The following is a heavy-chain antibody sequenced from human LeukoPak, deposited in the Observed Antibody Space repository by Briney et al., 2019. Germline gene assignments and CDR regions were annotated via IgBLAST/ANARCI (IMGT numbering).Heavy chain of an antibody. CDR1: GFTYSYYG. Sequence: PGGSLRLSCAASGFTYSYYGMHWVRQAPGKGLEWVAVTWSDGTEKYYGDAVKGRFTISRDNSRNTLYLQMNSLRGEDTAVYCCAKDAQRGFDYSNSLEYWGQGTLVTVSS. D-gene: IGHD4-11*01. J-gene: IGHJ4*02. CDR2: TWSDGTEK. V-gene: IGHV3-33*06. CDR3: AKDAQRGFDYSNSLEY.